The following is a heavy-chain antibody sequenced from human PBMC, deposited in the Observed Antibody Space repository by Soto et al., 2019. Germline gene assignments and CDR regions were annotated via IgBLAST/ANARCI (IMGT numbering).Heavy chain of an antibody. Sequence: ETLARACPVSGGSINSYFWSWIRQSPGKGLEWIGHIYYSGSTIYSPSLKSRVSISVDTSKNQLSLEVHSVTAADTAVYYCARAGTNMVQFDYWGQGTLVTVYS. CDR2: IYYSGST. D-gene: IGHD3-10*01. V-gene: IGHV4-59*01. CDR1: GGSINSYF. J-gene: IGHJ4*02. CDR3: ARAGTNMVQFDY.